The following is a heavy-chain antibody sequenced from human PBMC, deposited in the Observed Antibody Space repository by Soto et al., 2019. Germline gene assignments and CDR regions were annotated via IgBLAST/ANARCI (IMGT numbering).Heavy chain of an antibody. D-gene: IGHD6-19*01. CDR3: ARPPYSSGSIYAFDI. CDR2: ISSSGSTI. CDR1: GFTFSSYE. V-gene: IGHV3-48*03. Sequence: EVQLVESGGGLVQPGGSLRLSCAASGFTFSSYEMNWVRQAPGKGLEWVSYISSSGSTIYYADSVKGRFTISRDNAKNSLYLQTNSLRAEDTAVYYCARPPYSSGSIYAFDIWGQGTMVTVSS. J-gene: IGHJ3*02.